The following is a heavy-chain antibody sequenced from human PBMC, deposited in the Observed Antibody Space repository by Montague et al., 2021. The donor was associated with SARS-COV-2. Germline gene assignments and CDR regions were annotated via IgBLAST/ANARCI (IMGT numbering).Heavy chain of an antibody. D-gene: IGHD6-6*01. J-gene: IGHJ4*02. Sequence: SETLSLTCAVHGGSSSGYLWSWIRQPPGKGLEWIGQINHSGNTNYNPSLMSRVTISVDMSKSQFSLKLSSVTAADTAVYYCARGGSSSSGVYWGQGTLVTVSS. CDR1: GGSSSGYL. CDR3: ARGGSSSSGVY. V-gene: IGHV4-34*01. CDR2: INHSGNT.